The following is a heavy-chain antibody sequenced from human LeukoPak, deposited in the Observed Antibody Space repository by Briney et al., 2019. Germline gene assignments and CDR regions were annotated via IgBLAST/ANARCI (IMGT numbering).Heavy chain of an antibody. CDR1: GFDFSSYG. D-gene: IGHD5-18*01. V-gene: IGHV3-23*01. CDR3: ARVRGYSYGS. Sequence: GGSLRLSCAGPGFDFSSYGMSWVRQAPGKGLEWVSGISGSGGSTYYADSVKGRFTISRDNAKNSLYLQMNSLRAEDTAVYYCARVRGYSYGSWGQGTLVTVSS. J-gene: IGHJ5*02. CDR2: ISGSGGST.